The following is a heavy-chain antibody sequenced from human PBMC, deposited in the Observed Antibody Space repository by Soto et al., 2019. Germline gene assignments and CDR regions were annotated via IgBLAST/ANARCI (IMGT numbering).Heavy chain of an antibody. Sequence: EASVKVSCKASGYTFTSYDINWVRQATGQGLEWMGWMNSNSGNTGYAQKFQGRVTMTRDTSMSTAYMELSSLRSDDTAVYYCARRTIAHWYFDLWGRGTLVTVSS. CDR2: MNSNSGNT. CDR3: ARRTIAHWYFDL. V-gene: IGHV1-8*01. J-gene: IGHJ2*01. CDR1: GYTFTSYD. D-gene: IGHD1-1*01.